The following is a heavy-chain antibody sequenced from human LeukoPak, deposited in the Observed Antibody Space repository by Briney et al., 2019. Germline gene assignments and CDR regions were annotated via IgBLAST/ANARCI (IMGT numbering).Heavy chain of an antibody. V-gene: IGHV4-59*01. J-gene: IGHJ4*02. D-gene: IGHD5-12*01. Sequence: SETLSLTCTVSGGSIGSYYWNWIRQSPGKGLEWIGYISYSGSTNYNPSLKSRVTISLDTSKNQFSLKVRSVTAADTAVYYCARGFDSKSTYFDYWGQGTLVTVSS. CDR2: ISYSGST. CDR1: GGSIGSYY. CDR3: ARGFDSKSTYFDY.